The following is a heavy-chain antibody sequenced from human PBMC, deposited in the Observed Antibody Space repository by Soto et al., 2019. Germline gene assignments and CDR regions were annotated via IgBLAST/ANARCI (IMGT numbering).Heavy chain of an antibody. V-gene: IGHV1-18*01. CDR2: ISDYNGNT. CDR1: NYRFSTYG. D-gene: IGHD3-10*01. CDR3: AREGYCSGLESYSPPRYYGMDV. J-gene: IGHJ6*02. Sequence: QVQLVQSGAEVKKPGASVKVSCKASNYRFSTYGISWVRQAPGQGLEWMGWISDYNGNTNYEKKFQGRVSMTTDTATRTAYRELKSLRSDDTAVYYCAREGYCSGLESYSPPRYYGMDVWGQGTTVTVS.